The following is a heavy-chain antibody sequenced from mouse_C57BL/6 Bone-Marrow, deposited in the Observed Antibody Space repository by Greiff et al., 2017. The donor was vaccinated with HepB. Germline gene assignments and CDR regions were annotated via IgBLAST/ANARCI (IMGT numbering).Heavy chain of an antibody. CDR3: ARDFITTVVAPPWFAY. CDR1: GYTFTSYW. J-gene: IGHJ3*01. V-gene: IGHV1-59*01. Sequence: VHLVESGAELVRPGTSVKLSCKASGYTFTSYWMHWVKQRPGQGLEWIGVIDPSDSYTNYNQKFKGKATLTVDTSSSTAYMQLSSLTSEDSAVYYCARDFITTVVAPPWFAYWGQGTLVTVSA. D-gene: IGHD1-1*01. CDR2: IDPSDSYT.